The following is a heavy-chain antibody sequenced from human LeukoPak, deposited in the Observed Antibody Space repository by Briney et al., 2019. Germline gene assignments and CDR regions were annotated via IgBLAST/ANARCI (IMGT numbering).Heavy chain of an antibody. CDR1: GYTFTRYG. CDR2: ISGYNGNT. V-gene: IGHV1-18*01. CDR3: ARDYFGSGPTYYFDY. D-gene: IGHD3-10*01. J-gene: IGHJ4*02. Sequence: SVKVSCKASGYTFTRYGITWVRQAPGQGLEWMGWISGYNGNTKYAEKFQGRVTMTTDTSTSTALMELRTLTSDDTAVYYCARDYFGSGPTYYFDYWGQGTLVTV.